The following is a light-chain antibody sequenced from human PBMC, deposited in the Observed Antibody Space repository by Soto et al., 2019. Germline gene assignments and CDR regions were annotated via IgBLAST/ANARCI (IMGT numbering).Light chain of an antibody. V-gene: IGKV1-33*01. CDR1: QDITNY. J-gene: IGKJ4*01. CDR3: QQYENLPLT. Sequence: DIQMTQSPSSLSASVGNRLTITCPASQDITNYLNWYQHTPGKAPQLLIYDASSLETGAPPRFSGSGAATEFAFTISSLQPEDAATYYCQQYENLPLTFGGGTKVEI. CDR2: DAS.